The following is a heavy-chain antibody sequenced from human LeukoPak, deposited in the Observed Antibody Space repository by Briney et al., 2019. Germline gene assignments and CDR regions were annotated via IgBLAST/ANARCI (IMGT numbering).Heavy chain of an antibody. CDR2: IPDDGRNK. V-gene: IGHV3-30*18. Sequence: PGGSLRLSCAASGFSFISYGMHWVRQAPGKGLEWVGVIPDDGRNKKYADSVKGRFTISRDNPKDTLYLQMNSLRDEDTAVYYCAKRPSDYGDYVTYFDYWGQGTLVTVSS. CDR3: AKRPSDYGDYVTYFDY. J-gene: IGHJ4*02. D-gene: IGHD4-17*01. CDR1: GFSFISYG.